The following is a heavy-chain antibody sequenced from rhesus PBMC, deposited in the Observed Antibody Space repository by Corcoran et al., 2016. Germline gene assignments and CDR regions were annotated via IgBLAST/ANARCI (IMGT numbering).Heavy chain of an antibody. J-gene: IGHJ4*01. CDR1: GFSLSTSGMG. CDR2: IYWDDDK. Sequence: QVTLKESGPALVKPTQTLTLTCTFSGFSLSTSGMGVGWIRQPPGKALEWLANIYWDDDKYYNTSMKTRLTTSKDTSKNQVILTMTNMDPVDTATYYCARGGTGTTVATTVAFDYWGQGVLVTVSS. V-gene: IGHV2S1*01. D-gene: IGHD4-29*01. CDR3: ARGGTGTTVATTVAFDY.